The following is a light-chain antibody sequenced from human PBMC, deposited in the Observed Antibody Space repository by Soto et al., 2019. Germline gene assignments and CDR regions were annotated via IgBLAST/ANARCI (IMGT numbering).Light chain of an antibody. V-gene: IGKV1-39*01. CDR1: QTTSTY. CDR2: GAS. J-gene: IGKJ1*01. CDR3: QQSYRTPRM. Sequence: DMQITQSPSSLSSSVGDRVTITCLSSQTTSTYSNWYQQKPGKAPKLLIYGASNLRSGVPSRFSGSRSGTDFTLTISRLEPEDCATYYCQQSYRTPRMFGQGTKVDIK.